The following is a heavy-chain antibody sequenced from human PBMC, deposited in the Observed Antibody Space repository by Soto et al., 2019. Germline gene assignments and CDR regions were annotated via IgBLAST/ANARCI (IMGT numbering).Heavy chain of an antibody. Sequence: PGESLKISCKASGDTFSSFWIAWVRQVPEKGLEWMGTINLDDSDTTYSPSFQGQVTISADKSLNTAYLQWNSLKASDTAIFFCAKSDYFHTSGSLYGLDVWRQGTTVTVSS. J-gene: IGHJ6*02. D-gene: IGHD3-22*01. V-gene: IGHV5-51*01. CDR3: AKSDYFHTSGSLYGLDV. CDR1: GDTFSSFW. CDR2: INLDDSDT.